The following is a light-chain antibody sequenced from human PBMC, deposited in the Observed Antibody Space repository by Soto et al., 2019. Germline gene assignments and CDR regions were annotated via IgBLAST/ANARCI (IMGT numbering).Light chain of an antibody. J-gene: IGKJ1*01. V-gene: IGKV2-30*01. CDR1: QSLVYSDGNTS. CDR2: RVS. Sequence: DVVMTQSPLSLPVTLGQPASISCRSSQSLVYSDGNTSLNWFPQRPGQSPRHLIYRVSNRDSGGPDRFSGSGSGTDFTLKISRVEAEDVGVYYCMQGTHWPRTFGQGTRVEIK. CDR3: MQGTHWPRT.